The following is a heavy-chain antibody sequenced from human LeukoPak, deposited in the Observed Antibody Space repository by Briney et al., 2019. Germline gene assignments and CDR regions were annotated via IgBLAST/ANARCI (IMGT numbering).Heavy chain of an antibody. Sequence: GESLKISCKGSGDTFATYWIGWVRQLPGKGLEWVSAISGSGGSTYYADSVKGRFTISRDNSKNTLYLQMNSLRAEDTAVYYCADSYGDYWGQGTLVTVSS. CDR3: ADSYGDY. D-gene: IGHD5-18*01. CDR2: ISGSGGST. J-gene: IGHJ4*02. CDR1: GDTFATYW. V-gene: IGHV3-23*01.